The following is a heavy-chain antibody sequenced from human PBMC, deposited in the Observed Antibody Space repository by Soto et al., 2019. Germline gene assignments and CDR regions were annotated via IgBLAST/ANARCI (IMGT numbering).Heavy chain of an antibody. CDR3: ARDGDRYCSGGSCYSSPPGDY. J-gene: IGHJ4*02. D-gene: IGHD2-15*01. CDR1: GFTFSSYS. CDR2: ISSSSSYI. V-gene: IGHV3-21*01. Sequence: GGSLRLSCAASGFTFSSYSMNWVRQAPGKGLERVSSISSSSSYIYYADSVKGRFTISRDNAKSSLYLQMNSLRAEDTAVYYCARDGDRYCSGGSCYSSPPGDYWGQGTLVIVSS.